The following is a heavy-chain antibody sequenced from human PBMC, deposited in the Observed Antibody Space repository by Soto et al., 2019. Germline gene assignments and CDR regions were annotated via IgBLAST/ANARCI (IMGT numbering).Heavy chain of an antibody. D-gene: IGHD1-26*01. J-gene: IGHJ4*02. V-gene: IGHV1-18*01. CDR1: GYTFTAYG. Sequence: ASVKVSCKTSGYTFTAYGLAWLRQAPGQRPEWLGWVGTANANTNYAEKFQGRVTMTSDRSTPTTYMELRSLRSDDTAVYYCAMELSTDPTAYYSFAYWDQGTLVTVSS. CDR2: VGTANANT. CDR3: AMELSTDPTAYYSFAY.